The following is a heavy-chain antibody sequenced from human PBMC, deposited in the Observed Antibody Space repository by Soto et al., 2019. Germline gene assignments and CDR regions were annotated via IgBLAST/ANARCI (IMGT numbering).Heavy chain of an antibody. V-gene: IGHV1-18*04. CDR1: GYTFTSYG. Sequence: AAVTVSCNASGYTFTSYGIILERQAPGQGLEWMGRISAYNGNTNYAQKLQRRGTMTTDTSMSTAYMELRSPRHDGTAGHYSTRTMQGYDLWIGYYANYYYYKDVWGEGTGVTVYS. CDR3: TRTMQGYDLWIGYYANYYYYKDV. J-gene: IGHJ6*03. D-gene: IGHD3-3*01. CDR2: ISAYNGNT.